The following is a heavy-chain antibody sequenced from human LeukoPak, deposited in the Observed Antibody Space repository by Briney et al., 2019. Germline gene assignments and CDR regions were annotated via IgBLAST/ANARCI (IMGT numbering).Heavy chain of an antibody. D-gene: IGHD2-2*01. Sequence: PGRSLRLSCAASGFTFSSYSMNWVRQAPGKGLEWVSSISSSSSYIYYADSVKGRFTISRDNAKNSLYLQMNSLRAEDTAVYYCARDPGYCSSTSCSTMDVWGKGTTVTVSS. V-gene: IGHV3-21*01. CDR2: ISSSSSYI. J-gene: IGHJ6*03. CDR1: GFTFSSYS. CDR3: ARDPGYCSSTSCSTMDV.